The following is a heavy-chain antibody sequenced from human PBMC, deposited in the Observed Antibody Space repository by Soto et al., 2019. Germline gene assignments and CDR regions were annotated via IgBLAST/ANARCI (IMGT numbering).Heavy chain of an antibody. V-gene: IGHV3-33*01. J-gene: IGHJ6*02. Sequence: QVQLVESGGGVVQPGRSLRLSCAASGFTFSSYGMHWVRQAPGKGLEWVAGIWYDGSNKYYADSVKGRFTISRDNSKNTLYLQMNRLRAEDTAVYYCARDPEGGMDVWGQGTTVTVSS. CDR3: ARDPEGGMDV. CDR2: IWYDGSNK. CDR1: GFTFSSYG.